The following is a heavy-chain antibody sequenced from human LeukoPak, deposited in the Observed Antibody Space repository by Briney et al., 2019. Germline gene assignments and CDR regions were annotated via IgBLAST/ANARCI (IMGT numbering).Heavy chain of an antibody. V-gene: IGHV3-48*03. CDR3: ASLWFDP. J-gene: IGHJ5*02. CDR2: ISISGSTR. CDR1: GFKFSSYE. Sequence: GGSLRLSCAASGFKFSSYEMNWVRQAPGKGLEWVSYISISGSTRYYVDPVQGRFTISRDNAENSLYLQMNSLRAEDTAVYYCASLWFDPWGQGTLVTVSS.